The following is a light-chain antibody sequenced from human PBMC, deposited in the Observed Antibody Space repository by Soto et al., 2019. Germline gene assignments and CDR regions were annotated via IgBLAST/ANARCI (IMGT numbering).Light chain of an antibody. V-gene: IGLV2-14*01. J-gene: IGLJ1*01. CDR2: ASS. CDR3: SSYTSGSTLYV. Sequence: VLTQPASVSGSPGQSITISCTGTSSDVGSYNYVSWYQQHPGKAPRLMIYASSNRPSGVSHRFSGSRSGNTASLTISGLQAEDEADYFCSSYTSGSTLYVFGSGTKV. CDR1: SSDVGSYNY.